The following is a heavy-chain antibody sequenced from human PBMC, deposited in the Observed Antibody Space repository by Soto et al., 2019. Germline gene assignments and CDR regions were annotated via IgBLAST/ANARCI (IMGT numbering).Heavy chain of an antibody. CDR1: GFTFSSYS. V-gene: IGHV3-48*01. CDR2: ISSSGTTM. D-gene: IGHD6-25*01. CDR3: ARVAETGYSGVDY. J-gene: IGHJ4*02. Sequence: EVQLVESGGGLVQPGGSLRLSCAASGFTFSSYSMNWVRQAPGKGLEWVSYISSSGTTMYYADSVKGRFTISRDSAKNSLCLQMNSLRAEDTAVYYCARVAETGYSGVDYWGQGTLVTVSS.